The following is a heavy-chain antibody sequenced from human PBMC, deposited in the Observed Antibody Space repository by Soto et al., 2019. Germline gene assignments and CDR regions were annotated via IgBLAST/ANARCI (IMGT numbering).Heavy chain of an antibody. J-gene: IGHJ4*02. CDR1: GFTFSAYV. V-gene: IGHV3-23*01. Sequence: GGSLRLSCAASGFTFSAYVMGWVRQAPGXALXXVXXIXXSXXGTYYADSVKGGFTVSRDNSKNTVYLQMNSLRDEDTAVYYCAKLTAAWGQGTRVTVSS. D-gene: IGHD6-13*01. CDR2: IXXSXXGT. CDR3: AKLTAA.